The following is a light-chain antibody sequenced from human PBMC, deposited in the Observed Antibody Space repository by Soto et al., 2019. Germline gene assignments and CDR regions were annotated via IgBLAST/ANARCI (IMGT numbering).Light chain of an antibody. V-gene: IGKV3-20*01. CDR1: QSVSSNY. CDR3: QQYGSTPFT. Sequence: EIVVTQSPGTLSLSPGERATLSCRASQSVSSNYLAWYQQKPGQAPRLLIYGASSRASDIPDRFSGSGSGKYFTLIISRLEPEDFAMNYCQQYGSTPFTFGPGTKVDVK. J-gene: IGKJ3*01. CDR2: GAS.